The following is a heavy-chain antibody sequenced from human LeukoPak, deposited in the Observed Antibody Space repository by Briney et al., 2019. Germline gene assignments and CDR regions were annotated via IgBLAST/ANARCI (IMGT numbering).Heavy chain of an antibody. Sequence: EGSLRLSCVASGFTFSSYWMHWVRQAPGKGLVWVSRINSDGTYTTYADSVKGRFTISRDNAKNTLYLQMNSLRAEDTAVYYCAGGNYYDMDVWGKGPRSPSPQ. CDR1: GFTFSSYW. J-gene: IGHJ6*01. V-gene: IGHV3-74*01. CDR2: INSDGTYT. CDR3: AGGNYYDMDV.